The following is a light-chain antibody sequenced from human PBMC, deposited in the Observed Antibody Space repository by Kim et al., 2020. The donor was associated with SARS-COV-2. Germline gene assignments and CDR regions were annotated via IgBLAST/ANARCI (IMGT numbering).Light chain of an antibody. CDR2: ANS. CDR3: QSFDSSLTGFWV. J-gene: IGLJ3*02. Sequence: QSVLTQPPSVSGAPGQRVTISCTGTSSNIGAGYHVHWYQHLPGTVPKLLIYANSNRPSGVPDRFSGFKSGTSASLAITGLQAEDEADYYCQSFDSSLTGFWVFGGGTQLTVL. V-gene: IGLV1-40*01. CDR1: SSNIGAGYH.